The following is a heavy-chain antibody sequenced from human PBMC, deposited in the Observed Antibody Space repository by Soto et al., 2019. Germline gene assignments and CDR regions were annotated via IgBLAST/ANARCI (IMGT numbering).Heavy chain of an antibody. CDR3: ARGRIAEGGTLDY. D-gene: IGHD6-13*01. V-gene: IGHV4-34*01. J-gene: IGHJ4*02. CDR2: INYRGST. Sequence: SETLSLTCAVFGGSFSGYSWIWIRQPPGKGLEWIGEINYRGSTTYNPSLKSRVTMSVDTSKKQFSLNLSSVTAADTAVFYCARGRIAEGGTLDYWGQGTLVTVS. CDR1: GGSFSGYS.